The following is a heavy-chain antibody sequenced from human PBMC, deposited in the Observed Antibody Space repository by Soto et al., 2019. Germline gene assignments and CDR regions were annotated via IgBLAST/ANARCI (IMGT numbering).Heavy chain of an antibody. V-gene: IGHV3-23*01. CDR3: AKGGGYRH. CDR1: GFSFSSYA. D-gene: IGHD5-18*01. Sequence: EVQLLQSGGGLVQPGGSLRLSCIASGFSFSSYAMSWARQAPGTGLEWVSIMSGSVNSTYYADSVKGRFTISRDNSKNTLYLQMNSLRADDTAVYYCAKGGGYRHWGQGTLVTVSS. CDR2: MSGSVNST. J-gene: IGHJ4*02.